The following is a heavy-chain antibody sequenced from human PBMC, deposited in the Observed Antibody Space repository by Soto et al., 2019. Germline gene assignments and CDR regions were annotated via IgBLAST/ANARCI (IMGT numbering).Heavy chain of an antibody. Sequence: QVQLVESGGGVVQPGRSLRLSCAASGFTFSSYGMHWVRQAPGKGLEWVAVISYDGSNKYYADSVKGRFTISRDNSKNTLYLQMNSLRAEDTAVYYCARAGDIVVVVAADAFDTWGQGTMVTVSS. CDR3: ARAGDIVVVVAADAFDT. CDR1: GFTFSSYG. J-gene: IGHJ3*02. V-gene: IGHV3-30*03. CDR2: ISYDGSNK. D-gene: IGHD2-15*01.